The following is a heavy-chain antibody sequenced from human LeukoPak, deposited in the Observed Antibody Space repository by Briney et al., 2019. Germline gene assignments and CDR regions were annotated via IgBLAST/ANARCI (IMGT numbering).Heavy chain of an antibody. CDR3: AREDSGYDYSPFYF. D-gene: IGHD5-12*01. J-gene: IGHJ4*02. Sequence: SETLSLTCTVSGGSISNYYWSWIRQPPGKGLEWIGYIYYTGSTSYNPSLESRVTMSVDTSHNQFSLKLRDVTAADTTVYYCAREDSGYDYSPFYFWGQGILVTVSS. CDR2: IYYTGST. V-gene: IGHV4-59*01. CDR1: GGSISNYY.